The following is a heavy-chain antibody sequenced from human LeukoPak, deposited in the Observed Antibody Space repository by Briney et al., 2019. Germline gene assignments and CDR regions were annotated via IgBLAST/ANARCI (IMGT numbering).Heavy chain of an antibody. CDR3: ARVCGSPHCGDY. Sequence: GGSLRLSCAASGFTFSSYEMNWVRQAPGKGLEWVSYISSSGSTIYYADSVKGRFTISRDNATNSLYLQMNSLRAEDTAVYYCARVCGSPHCGDYWGQGTLVTVSS. D-gene: IGHD1-26*01. CDR2: ISSSGSTI. J-gene: IGHJ4*02. V-gene: IGHV3-48*03. CDR1: GFTFSSYE.